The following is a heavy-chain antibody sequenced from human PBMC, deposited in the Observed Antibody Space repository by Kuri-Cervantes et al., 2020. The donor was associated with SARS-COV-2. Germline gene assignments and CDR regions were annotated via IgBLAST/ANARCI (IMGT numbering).Heavy chain of an antibody. CDR3: ARSAAAFYGMDV. CDR1: GDSISPYY. J-gene: IGHJ6*02. D-gene: IGHD2-2*01. Sequence: ESLKISCSVSGDSISPYYWTWIRQPPGKGLEWIGHIYYSGSVNYNPSLMSRLPISVDKSKNQVSPKLTSVTAADTAVYYCARSAAAFYGMDVWGQGTTVTVSS. CDR2: IYYSGSV. V-gene: IGHV4-59*01.